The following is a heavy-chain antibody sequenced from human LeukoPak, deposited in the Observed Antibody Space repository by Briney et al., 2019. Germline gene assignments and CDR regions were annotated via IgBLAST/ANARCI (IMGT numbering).Heavy chain of an antibody. CDR2: IYYSGST. CDR1: GGSIFSYY. V-gene: IGHV4-59*08. J-gene: IGHJ4*01. D-gene: IGHD2-21*01. CDR3: ARHLNNCGDDCYIFDY. Sequence: SETLSLTCTVSGGSIFSYYWSWIRQPPGKGLEWMGYIYYSGSTNYNPSLKSRVTISVDTSKNQFSLRVSSVTAADTAVYYCARHLNNCGDDCYIFDYWGQEPWSPSPQ.